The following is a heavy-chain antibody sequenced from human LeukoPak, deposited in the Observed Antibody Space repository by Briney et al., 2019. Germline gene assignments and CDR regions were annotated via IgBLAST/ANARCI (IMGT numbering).Heavy chain of an antibody. CDR3: ARDPASGSYPEYYFDY. J-gene: IGHJ4*02. CDR2: IKQDGSEK. V-gene: IGHV3-7*01. CDR1: GFTLSSYW. D-gene: IGHD1-26*01. Sequence: GGSLRLSCAASGFTLSSYWMSWVRQAPGKGLEWVANIKQDGSEKYYVDSVKGRFTISRENAKNSMYLQMNSLRAEDTAVYYCARDPASGSYPEYYFDYWGQGTLVTVSS.